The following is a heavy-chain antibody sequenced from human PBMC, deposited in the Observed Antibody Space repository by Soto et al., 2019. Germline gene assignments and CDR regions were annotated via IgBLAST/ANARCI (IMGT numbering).Heavy chain of an antibody. Sequence: SETLSLTCTVSGGSISSSSYYWGWIRQPPGKGLEWIGSIYYSGSTYYKPSLKSRVTISVDTSKNQFSLKLSSVTAADTAVYYCARLERDGYNQKGFDYWGQGTLVTVSS. CDR2: IYYSGST. J-gene: IGHJ4*02. CDR1: GGSISSSSYY. V-gene: IGHV4-39*01. D-gene: IGHD5-12*01. CDR3: ARLERDGYNQKGFDY.